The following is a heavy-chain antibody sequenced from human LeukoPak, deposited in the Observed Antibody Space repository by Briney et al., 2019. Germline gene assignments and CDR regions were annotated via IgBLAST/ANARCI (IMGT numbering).Heavy chain of an antibody. J-gene: IGHJ4*02. CDR1: GYTFTGYY. CDR2: INPNSGGT. V-gene: IGHV1-2*02. Sequence: ASVKVSCKASGYTFTGYYMHWVRQAPGQGLEWMGWINPNSGGTNYAQKFQGRVTMTRDTSISTAYMELSRLRSDDTAVYYCARDPTIGSDWYWFDYWGQGTLVTVSS. CDR3: ARDPTIGSDWYWFDY. D-gene: IGHD6-19*01.